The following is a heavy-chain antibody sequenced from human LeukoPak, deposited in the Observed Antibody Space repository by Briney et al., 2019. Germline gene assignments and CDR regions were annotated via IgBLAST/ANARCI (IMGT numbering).Heavy chain of an antibody. D-gene: IGHD6-19*01. J-gene: IGHJ5*02. CDR3: XXXXXVAGTFKPWFDP. CDR1: GFTFSDYY. V-gene: IGHV3-11*04. CDR2: ISSSGSTI. Sequence: GSLXXSXAASGFTFSDYYMSWLRQAPGKGLEWVSYISSSGSTIYYADSVKGRFTISRDNAKNSLYLQMNSLRAEDTAVYYXXXXXXVAGTFKPWFDPWGQGTLVTVSS.